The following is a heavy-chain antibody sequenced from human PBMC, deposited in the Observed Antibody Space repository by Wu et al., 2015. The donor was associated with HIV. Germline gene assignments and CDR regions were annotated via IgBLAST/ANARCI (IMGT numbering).Heavy chain of an antibody. V-gene: IGHV1-46*01. Sequence: QVHLVQSGAEVKKPGASVKLSCKASGYAFITYYMYWVRQAPGRGLEWMGLIRPYAGDTMYAQNFQGRVVITRDTSTTTVFLEISSLRSEDTAVYYCVRGWGDGFPVDYVGPGNAWSPSPQ. CDR2: IRPYAGDT. CDR1: GYAFITYY. J-gene: IGHJ4*02. CDR3: VRGWGDGFPVDY. D-gene: IGHD3-16*01.